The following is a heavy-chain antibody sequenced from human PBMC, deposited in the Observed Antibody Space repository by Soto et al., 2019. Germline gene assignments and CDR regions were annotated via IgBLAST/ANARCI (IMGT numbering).Heavy chain of an antibody. V-gene: IGHV4-59*01. CDR3: AREGFEVYYFDY. Sequence: SETLSLTCTVSGGSISSYYWSWIRQPPGKGLEWIGYIYYSGSTNYNPSLKSRVTISVDTSKNQFSLKLSSVTAADTAVYYCAREGFEVYYFDYWGLGTLVTVSS. J-gene: IGHJ4*02. CDR2: IYYSGST. CDR1: GGSISSYY.